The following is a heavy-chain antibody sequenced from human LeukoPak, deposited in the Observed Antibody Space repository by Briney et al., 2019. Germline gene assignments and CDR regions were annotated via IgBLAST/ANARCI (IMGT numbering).Heavy chain of an antibody. CDR3: AVSKSTRYSWFDP. CDR2: IIPIFGTA. J-gene: IGHJ5*02. CDR1: GGTFSSYA. Sequence: SVKVSCKASGGTFSSYAISWVRQAPGQGLEWMGGIIPIFGTANYAQKFQGRVTITADESTSTAYMELSSLRSEDTAVYYCAVSKSTRYSWFDPWGQGTLVTVSS. D-gene: IGHD2-2*01. V-gene: IGHV1-69*13.